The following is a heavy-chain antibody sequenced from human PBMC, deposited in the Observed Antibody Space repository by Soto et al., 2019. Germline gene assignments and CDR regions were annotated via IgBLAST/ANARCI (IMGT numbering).Heavy chain of an antibody. J-gene: IGHJ4*02. CDR3: ARGWRKVATAY. CDR1: GYSISSGYY. CDR2: IHHGGSP. D-gene: IGHD2-21*02. Sequence: SETLSLTCAVSGYSISSGYYWGWTRQSPGKGLAWIGSIHHGGSPLYNPSLKGRVAISIDTSKNQLSLTLSSVTAADTAIYYCARGWRKVATAYWGQGTLVAASS. V-gene: IGHV4-38-2*01.